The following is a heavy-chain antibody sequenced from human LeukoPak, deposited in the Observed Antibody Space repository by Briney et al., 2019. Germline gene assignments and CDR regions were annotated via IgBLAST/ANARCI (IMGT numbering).Heavy chain of an antibody. CDR3: ARVIVSSGPRARPYYYYGMDV. Sequence: ASVKVSCKASGYTFTSYYMHWVRQAPGQGLEWMGIINPSGGSTSYAQKFQGRVTMTRDTSTSTAYMELSSLRSEDTAVYYCARVIVSSGPRARPYYYYGMDVWGQGTTVTVSS. J-gene: IGHJ6*02. V-gene: IGHV1-46*01. CDR2: INPSGGST. D-gene: IGHD3-22*01. CDR1: GYTFTSYY.